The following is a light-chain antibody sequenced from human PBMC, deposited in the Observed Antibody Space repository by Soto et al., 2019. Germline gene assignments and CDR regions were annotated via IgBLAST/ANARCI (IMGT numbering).Light chain of an antibody. CDR2: SAS. J-gene: IGKJ4*01. Sequence: DIHLTQSPAFLSASIGDKVTITCRASQGISSYLAWYQQKPGKPPNLLIYSASTLQSGVPSRFSGSGSGTEFTLTISSLQTEDFATYFCQQINSYPVTFGGGTKVEIQ. CDR1: QGISSY. CDR3: QQINSYPVT. V-gene: IGKV1-9*01.